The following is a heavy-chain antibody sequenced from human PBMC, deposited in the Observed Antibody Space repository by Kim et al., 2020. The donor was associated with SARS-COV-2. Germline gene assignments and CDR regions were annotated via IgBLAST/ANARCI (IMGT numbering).Heavy chain of an antibody. CDR3: ARVKKFVGVVPAAIPYNWFDP. CDR2: SNAGNGNT. J-gene: IGHJ5*02. D-gene: IGHD2-2*02. CDR1: GYTFTSYA. V-gene: IGHV1-3*02. Sequence: ASVKVSCKASGYTFTSYAMHWVRQAPGQRLEWMGWSNAGNGNTKYSQEFQGRVTITRDTSASTAYMELSSLRSEDMAVYYCARVKKFVGVVPAAIPYNWFDPWGQGTLVTVSS.